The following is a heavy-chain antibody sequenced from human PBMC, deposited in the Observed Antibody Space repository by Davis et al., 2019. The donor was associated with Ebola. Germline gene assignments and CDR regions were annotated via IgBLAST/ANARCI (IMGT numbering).Heavy chain of an antibody. D-gene: IGHD6-19*01. J-gene: IGHJ6*02. CDR1: GSTFSDYY. V-gene: IGHV3-11*01. Sequence: PGGSLTLSCAASGSTFSDYYMSWIRPAPGKGLEWFSYISSSGSTIYYADSVKGRFTISRDNAKNSLFLQMNSLRAEDTAVYYCARDLAVAASLGMDVWGQGTTVTVSS. CDR3: ARDLAVAASLGMDV. CDR2: ISSSGSTI.